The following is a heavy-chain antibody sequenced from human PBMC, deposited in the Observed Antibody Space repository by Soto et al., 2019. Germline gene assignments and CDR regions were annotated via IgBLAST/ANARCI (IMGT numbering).Heavy chain of an antibody. CDR3: AKKVNSGSGSQYFDY. J-gene: IGHJ4*02. D-gene: IGHD3-10*01. CDR2: FRAGGDDGTT. Sequence: LRLSCVASGFTFSSYSMSWARQAPGKGLEWVSGFRAGGDDGTTYYADSVKGRFTISRDNSKNTLFLQMNSLRAEDTAIYYCAKKVNSGSGSQYFDYFGQGTLVTVSS. CDR1: GFTFSSYS. V-gene: IGHV3-23*01.